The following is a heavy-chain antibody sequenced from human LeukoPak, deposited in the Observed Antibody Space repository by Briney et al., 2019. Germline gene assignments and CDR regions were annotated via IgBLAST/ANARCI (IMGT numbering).Heavy chain of an antibody. D-gene: IGHD5-12*01. CDR3: ARGGVGGYDYFDS. CDR1: GGPISSDDYY. CDR2: ITYSGST. V-gene: IGHV4-30-4*01. Sequence: SETLSLTCTVSGGPISSDDYYWSWIRQPPGKGLEWIGHITYSGSTDYSPSLRSRVTMSVDTSKNQFSLKLNSVTAAETAMYFCARGGVGGYDYFDSWGQGTLVAVSS. J-gene: IGHJ4*02.